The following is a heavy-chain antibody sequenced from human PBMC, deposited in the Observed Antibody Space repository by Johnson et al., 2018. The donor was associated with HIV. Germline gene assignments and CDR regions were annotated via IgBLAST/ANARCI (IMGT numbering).Heavy chain of an antibody. CDR1: GFTFSSYG. J-gene: IGHJ3*01. Sequence: LVESGGGVVQPGGSLRLSCAASGFTFSSYGMHWVRQAPGKGLEWVAVISYDGSNKYYADSVKGRFTISRDNSRSTVYLHMINLRADDTALYYCAGEISRYYYDYAAFDLWGQGTTVTVSS. CDR2: ISYDGSNK. V-gene: IGHV3-30*19. D-gene: IGHD3-22*01. CDR3: AGEISRYYYDYAAFDL.